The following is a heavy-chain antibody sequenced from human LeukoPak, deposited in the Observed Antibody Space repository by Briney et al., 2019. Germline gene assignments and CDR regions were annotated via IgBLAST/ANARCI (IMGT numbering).Heavy chain of an antibody. Sequence: GGSLRLSCAASGFTFSNYAMSWVRQTPGKGLEWVSYISPITSTKYYADSVEGRFTISRDDARNSLSLQMDSLRAEDTAVYYCARESDKHYDFWSGYLALDYWGQGTLVTVSS. CDR1: GFTFSNYA. V-gene: IGHV3-48*04. CDR3: ARESDKHYDFWSGYLALDY. CDR2: ISPITSTK. D-gene: IGHD3-3*01. J-gene: IGHJ4*02.